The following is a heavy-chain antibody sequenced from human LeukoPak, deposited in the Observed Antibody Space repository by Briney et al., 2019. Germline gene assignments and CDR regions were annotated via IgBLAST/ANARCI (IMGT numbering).Heavy chain of an antibody. Sequence: ASVKVSCKASGYTFTGYYMHWVRQAPGQGLEWMGWINPNSGGTNYAQKCRGRVTMTRDTSISTAYMELSRLRSDDTAVYYCATKIVVVPAAMEYAFDIWGQGTMVTVSS. V-gene: IGHV1-2*02. CDR3: ATKIVVVPAAMEYAFDI. D-gene: IGHD2-2*01. CDR2: INPNSGGT. CDR1: GYTFTGYY. J-gene: IGHJ3*02.